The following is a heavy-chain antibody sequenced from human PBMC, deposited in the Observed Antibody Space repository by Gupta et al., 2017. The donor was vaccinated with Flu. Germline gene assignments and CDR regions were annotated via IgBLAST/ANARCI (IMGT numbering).Heavy chain of an antibody. Sequence: QVQLVQSGAEVKRPESSVKVSCRASGGTFSSNAITWVRQAPGQGLEWMGGITPIFGTPNYAQKFQGRVTITADDSTSTAYMELSSLRSDDTALYYCARGGRSSSSAWYLWGQGTLVTVSS. CDR1: GGTFSSNA. CDR2: ITPIFGTP. D-gene: IGHD6-19*01. V-gene: IGHV1-69*01. J-gene: IGHJ4*02. CDR3: ARGGRSSSSAWYL.